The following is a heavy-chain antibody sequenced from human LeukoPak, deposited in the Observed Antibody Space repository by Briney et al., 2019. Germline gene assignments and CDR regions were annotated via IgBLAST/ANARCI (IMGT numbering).Heavy chain of an antibody. CDR3: ARSQLWFSPYYFDY. J-gene: IGHJ4*02. V-gene: IGHV3-21*01. CDR1: GFTFSSCG. D-gene: IGHD5-18*01. CDR2: IGPTGTDR. Sequence: PGGSLRLSCAASGFTFSSCGFNWVRQAPGKGLEWVSSIGPTGTDRYYADSVRGRFTISRDNAKNSMYLQMDSLRAEDTAVYYCARSQLWFSPYYFDYWGQGTLVTVSS.